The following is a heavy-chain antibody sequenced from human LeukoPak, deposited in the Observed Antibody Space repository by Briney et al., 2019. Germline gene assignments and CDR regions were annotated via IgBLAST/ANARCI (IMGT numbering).Heavy chain of an antibody. CDR1: GGSFSGYH. Sequence: PSETLSLTCAVYGGSFSGYHWSWIRQPPGKGLEWIGEINHSGSTNYNPSLKSRVTISVDTSKNQFSLKLSSVTAADTAVYFCARGPRLYYYDSSGYYYYWGQGTLVTVSS. J-gene: IGHJ4*02. D-gene: IGHD3-22*01. CDR2: INHSGST. V-gene: IGHV4-34*01. CDR3: ARGPRLYYYDSSGYYYY.